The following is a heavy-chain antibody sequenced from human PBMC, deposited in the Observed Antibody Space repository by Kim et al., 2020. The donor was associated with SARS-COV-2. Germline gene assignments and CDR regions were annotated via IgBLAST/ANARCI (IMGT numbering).Heavy chain of an antibody. CDR2: INHSGST. CDR1: GGSFSGYY. CDR3: ARGPTDP. Sequence: SETLSLTCAVYGGSFSGYYWSWIRQPPGKGLEWIGEINHSGSTNYNPSLKSRITISVDTSKNQFSLKLSSVTAADTAVYYCARGPTDPWGQGTLVTVSS. J-gene: IGHJ5*02. V-gene: IGHV4-34*01.